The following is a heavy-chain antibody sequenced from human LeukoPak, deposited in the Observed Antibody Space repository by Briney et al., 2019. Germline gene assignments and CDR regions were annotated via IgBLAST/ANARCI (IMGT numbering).Heavy chain of an antibody. CDR1: GFTFRTYG. V-gene: IGHV3-30*02. D-gene: IGHD3/OR15-3a*01. CDR3: AKDRTGPGGNFDY. J-gene: IGHJ4*02. Sequence: GGSLRLSCSASGFTFRTYGMHWVRQAPGKGLEWVAFIRYDSSNQFYADSVEGRFTISKDNSKKTLYLQMNSLRTDDTALYYCAKDRTGPGGNFDYWGQGTLVTVSS. CDR2: IRYDSSNQ.